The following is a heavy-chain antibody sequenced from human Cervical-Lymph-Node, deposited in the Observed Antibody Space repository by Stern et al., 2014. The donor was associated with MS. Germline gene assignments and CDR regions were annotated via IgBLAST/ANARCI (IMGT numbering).Heavy chain of an antibody. Sequence: VQLVQSGGGLVQQGGSLRLSCAGSGFTFSHYWMTWVRQAPGKGLEWVASINKDGSEKYYVDSLKGRFTISRDNAKNSLYLQMTSLRADDTAVYYCARKTTAKNWGQGTLVTVSS. CDR2: INKDGSEK. CDR3: ARKTTAKN. D-gene: IGHD4-17*01. CDR1: GFTFSHYW. J-gene: IGHJ4*02. V-gene: IGHV3-7*01.